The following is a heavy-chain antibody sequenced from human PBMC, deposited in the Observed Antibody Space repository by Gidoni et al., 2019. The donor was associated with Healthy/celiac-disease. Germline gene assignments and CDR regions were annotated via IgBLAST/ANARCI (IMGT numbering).Heavy chain of an antibody. D-gene: IGHD1-1*01. CDR3: ARHRVYNWNDVGGYVDY. V-gene: IGHV4-59*08. Sequence: QVQLQESGPGLVTPSETLSLPCTVSGGSISSYYGRWIRQPPGKGLEWIWYLYYSGSTNYNPSLKRRVTISVDTSKNQFSLKLSSVTAADTAVYYWARHRVYNWNDVGGYVDYWGQGTLVTVSS. J-gene: IGHJ4*02. CDR1: GGSISSYY. CDR2: LYYSGST.